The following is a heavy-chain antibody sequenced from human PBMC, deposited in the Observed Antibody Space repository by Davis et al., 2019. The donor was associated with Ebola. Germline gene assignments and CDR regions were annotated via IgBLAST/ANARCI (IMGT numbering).Heavy chain of an antibody. D-gene: IGHD1-26*01. J-gene: IGHJ4*02. CDR1: GGSISSYY. CDR2: IYYSGST. Sequence: SETLSLTCTVPGGSISSYYWSWIRQPPGKGLEWIGYIYYSGSTNYNPSLKSRVTISVDTSTNQFSLKLSSVTAADTAVYYCARIVGATYLDYWGQGTLVTVSS. V-gene: IGHV4-59*01. CDR3: ARIVGATYLDY.